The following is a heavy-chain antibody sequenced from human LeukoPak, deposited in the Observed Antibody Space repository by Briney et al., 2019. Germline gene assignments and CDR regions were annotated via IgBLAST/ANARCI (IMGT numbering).Heavy chain of an antibody. V-gene: IGHV4-34*01. Sequence: KPSETLSLTCAVYGGSFSGYYWSWIRQPSGKGLEWIGEINHSGSTNYNPSLKSRVTISVDTSKNQFSLKLSSVTAADTAVYYCARGVFGYWGQGSLVTVSS. CDR2: INHSGST. CDR3: ARGVFGY. CDR1: GGSFSGYY. J-gene: IGHJ4*02.